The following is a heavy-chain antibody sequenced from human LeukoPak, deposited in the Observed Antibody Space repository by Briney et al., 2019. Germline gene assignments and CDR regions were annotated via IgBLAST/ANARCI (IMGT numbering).Heavy chain of an antibody. CDR2: ISGSGGRT. V-gene: IGHV3-23*01. CDR1: GFTFSTYA. CDR3: AKVGCSSTSCYTGHYYYGMDV. D-gene: IGHD2-2*02. J-gene: IGHJ6*02. Sequence: GGSLRLSCAASGFTFSTYAMSWVRQAPGKGLEWVSAISGSGGRTYYADSVKGRFTISRDNFKNTLYLQMNSLRAEDTAVYYCAKVGCSSTSCYTGHYYYGMDVWGQGTTVTVSS.